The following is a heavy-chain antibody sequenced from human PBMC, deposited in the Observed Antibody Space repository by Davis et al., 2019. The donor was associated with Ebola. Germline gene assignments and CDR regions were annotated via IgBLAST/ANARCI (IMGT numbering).Heavy chain of an antibody. CDR1: GGSISSYY. CDR2: IYYSGST. CDR3: ARERFLEWFIYYGMDV. V-gene: IGHV4-59*01. J-gene: IGHJ6*02. Sequence: SETLSLTCTVSGGSISSYYWSWIRQPPGKGLEWIGYIYYSGSTNYNPSLKSRVTISVDTSKNQFSLKLSSVTAADTAVYYCARERFLEWFIYYGMDVWGQGTTVTVSS. D-gene: IGHD3-3*01.